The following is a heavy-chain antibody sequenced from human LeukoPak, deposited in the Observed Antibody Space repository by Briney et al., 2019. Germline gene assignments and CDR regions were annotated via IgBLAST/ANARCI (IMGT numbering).Heavy chain of an antibody. CDR2: IIPIFGTA. J-gene: IGHJ4*02. CDR3: ARDRHCTNGVCSTPFDY. V-gene: IGHV1-69*13. Sequence: GASVKVSCKASGGTFISYAISWVRQAPGQGLEWMGGIIPIFGTANYAQKFQGRVTITADESTSTAYMELSSLRSEDTAVYYCARDRHCTNGVCSTPFDYWGQGTLVTVSS. D-gene: IGHD2-8*01. CDR1: GGTFISYA.